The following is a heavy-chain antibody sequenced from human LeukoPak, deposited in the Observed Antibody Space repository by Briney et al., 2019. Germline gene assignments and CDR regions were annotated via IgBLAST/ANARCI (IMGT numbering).Heavy chain of an antibody. D-gene: IGHD6-13*01. CDR1: GFTLSNHW. J-gene: IGHJ4*02. V-gene: IGHV3-7*01. CDR3: ARDHIGYSSSWYRRSRVAGFDY. CDR2: IKQDGIEK. Sequence: GGSLRLSCAASGFTLSNHWMSWVRQAPGKGLECVANIKQDGIEKYYLDSVKGRFTISRDNAKNSLYLQMNSLRAEDTAVYYCARDHIGYSSSWYRRSRVAGFDYWGQGTLVTVSS.